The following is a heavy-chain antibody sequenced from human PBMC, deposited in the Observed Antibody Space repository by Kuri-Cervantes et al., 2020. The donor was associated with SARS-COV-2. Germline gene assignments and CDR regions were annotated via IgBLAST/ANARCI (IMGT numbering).Heavy chain of an antibody. CDR1: GGSISSSSYY. CDR3: ARHNRIAVAGDVWFDP. D-gene: IGHD6-19*01. Sequence: SETLSLTCTVSGGSISSSSYYWGWIRQPPGKGLEWIGSIYYSGSTYYNPSPKSRVTISVDTSKNQFSLKLSSVTAADTAVYYCARHNRIAVAGDVWFDPWGQGTLVTVSS. CDR2: IYYSGST. J-gene: IGHJ5*02. V-gene: IGHV4-39*01.